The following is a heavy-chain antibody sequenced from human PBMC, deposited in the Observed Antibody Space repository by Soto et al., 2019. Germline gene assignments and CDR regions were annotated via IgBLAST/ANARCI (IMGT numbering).Heavy chain of an antibody. J-gene: IGHJ6*02. CDR1: GYSISSGYY. CDR3: ARGGDIVAVPAAIHYGMDV. D-gene: IGHD2-2*01. CDR2: IYHSGST. Sequence: SETLFLTCAVSGYSISSGYYWGWIRQPPGKGLEWIGSIYHSGSTYYNPSLKSRVTISVDTSKNQFSLKLSSVTAADTAVYYCARGGDIVAVPAAIHYGMDVWGQGTTVTVSS. V-gene: IGHV4-38-2*01.